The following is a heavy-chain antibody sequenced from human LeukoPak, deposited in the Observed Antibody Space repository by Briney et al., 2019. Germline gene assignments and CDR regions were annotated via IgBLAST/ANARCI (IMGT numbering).Heavy chain of an antibody. V-gene: IGHV4-30-4*01. J-gene: IGHJ4*02. CDR3: ARDNGAGDSSGYLDY. Sequence: SQTLSLTCTVSGGSISSGDYYWSWIRQPPGKGLEWIGYIYYSGSTYYNPSLKSRVTISVDMSKNQFSLKLSSVTAADTAVYYCARDNGAGDSSGYLDYWGQGTLVTVSS. CDR2: IYYSGST. CDR1: GGSISSGDYY. D-gene: IGHD3-22*01.